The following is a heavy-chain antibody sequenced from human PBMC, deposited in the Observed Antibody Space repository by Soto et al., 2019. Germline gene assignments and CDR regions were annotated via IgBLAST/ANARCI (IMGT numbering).Heavy chain of an antibody. CDR3: ARDTTLVPRDYYYYGMDV. J-gene: IGHJ6*02. CDR1: GYTFTGYY. Sequence: GASVKVSCKASGYTFTGYYMHWVRQAPGQGLEWMGIINPSGGSTSYAQKFQGRVTMTRDTSTSTVYMELSSLRSEDTAVYYCARDTTLVPRDYYYYGMDVWGQGTTVTVSS. D-gene: IGHD1-1*01. CDR2: INPSGGST. V-gene: IGHV1-46*01.